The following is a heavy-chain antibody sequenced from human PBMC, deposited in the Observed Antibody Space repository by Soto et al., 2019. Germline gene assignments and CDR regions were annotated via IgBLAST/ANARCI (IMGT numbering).Heavy chain of an antibody. V-gene: IGHV3-21*01. D-gene: IGHD3-10*01. CDR2: ITYSSNYV. CDR3: ATYYHGSGYNFHY. J-gene: IGHJ4*02. Sequence: PGGSLRLSCAASGFTFSSYDMNWVRQAPGKGLEWVSSITYSSNYVYYADSVKGRFTISRDNAKNSLYLQMVSLRAEDTAVYYCATYYHGSGYNFHYWGQGTMVTVSS. CDR1: GFTFSSYD.